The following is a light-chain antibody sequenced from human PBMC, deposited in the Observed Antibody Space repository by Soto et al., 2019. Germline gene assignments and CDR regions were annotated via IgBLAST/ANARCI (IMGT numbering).Light chain of an antibody. CDR1: QNIGSW. CDR2: GGS. Sequence: DIRMTQSPYTLSASVGDRVTITCRASQNIGSWLAWYQQKPGKAPKLLIYGGSTVETGVPSRFSGSGSGTKFTLTITNLQPGDFATYYCQQYNSFSATFGQGTRLEIK. V-gene: IGKV1-5*01. J-gene: IGKJ5*01. CDR3: QQYNSFSAT.